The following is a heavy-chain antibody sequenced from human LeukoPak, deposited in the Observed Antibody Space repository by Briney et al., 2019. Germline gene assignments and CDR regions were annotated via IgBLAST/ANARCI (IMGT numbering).Heavy chain of an antibody. D-gene: IGHD2-15*01. V-gene: IGHV4-34*01. J-gene: IGHJ5*02. CDR2: INHSGST. Sequence: SETLSLTCAVYGGSFSGYYWSWIRQPPGKGLEWIGEINHSGSTDYNPSLKSRVTISVDTSKNQFSLKLSSVTAADTAVYYCARGDVVVVAATPIWFDPWGQGTLVTVSS. CDR1: GGSFSGYY. CDR3: ARGDVVVVAATPIWFDP.